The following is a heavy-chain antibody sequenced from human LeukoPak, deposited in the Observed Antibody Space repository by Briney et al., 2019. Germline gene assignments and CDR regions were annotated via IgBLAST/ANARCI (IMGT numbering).Heavy chain of an antibody. J-gene: IGHJ4*02. Sequence: GGSLRLSCAASGYTFSSYEMNWVRQAPGKGLEWVSYISSSGSTVYYADSVKGRFTISRDNAKNSLYLQMNSLRAEDTAVYYCARETGSYDYWGQGTLVTVSS. CDR1: GYTFSSYE. V-gene: IGHV3-48*03. D-gene: IGHD3-9*01. CDR3: ARETGSYDY. CDR2: ISSSGSTV.